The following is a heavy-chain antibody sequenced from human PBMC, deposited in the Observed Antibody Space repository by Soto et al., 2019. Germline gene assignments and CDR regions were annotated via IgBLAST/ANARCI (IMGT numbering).Heavy chain of an antibody. CDR1: GGSISSSSYY. V-gene: IGHV4-39*01. D-gene: IGHD3-16*01. J-gene: IGHJ5*02. CDR2: IYYSGST. CDR3: ARVMSDYIWGSIPNWFDP. Sequence: SETLSLTCTVSGGSISSSSYYWGWIRQPPGKGLEWIGSIYYSGSTYYNPSLKSRVTISVDTSKNQFSLKLSSVTAADTAVYYCARVMSDYIWGSIPNWFDPWGQGTLVTVSS.